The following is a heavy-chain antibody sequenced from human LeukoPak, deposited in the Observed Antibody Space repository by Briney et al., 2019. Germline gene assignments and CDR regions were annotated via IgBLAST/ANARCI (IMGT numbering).Heavy chain of an antibody. CDR3: ASPAGGDPGIINYYYGMDV. CDR2: ISVYNGNT. J-gene: IGHJ6*02. Sequence: ASVKVSCKASGYTFTSYGISWVRQAPGQGLEWMGWISVYNGNTNYAQKLQGRVTMTTDTSTSTAYMELSSLRSEDTAVYYCASPAGGDPGIINYYYGMDVWGQGTTVTVSS. V-gene: IGHV1-18*01. D-gene: IGHD2-21*02. CDR1: GYTFTSYG.